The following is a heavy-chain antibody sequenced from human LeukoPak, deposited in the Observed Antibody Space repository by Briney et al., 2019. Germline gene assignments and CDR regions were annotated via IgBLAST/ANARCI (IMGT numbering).Heavy chain of an antibody. CDR1: GGSISSYY. J-gene: IGHJ5*02. CDR2: IYYSGST. CDR3: ARSGIRMQWLGHNWFDP. V-gene: IGHV4-59*08. D-gene: IGHD6-19*01. Sequence: SETLSLTCTVSGGSISSYYWSWIRQPPGKGLEWIGYIYYSGSTNYNPSLKSRVTISADTSKNQFSLKLSSVTAADTAVYYCARSGIRMQWLGHNWFDPWGQGTLVTVSS.